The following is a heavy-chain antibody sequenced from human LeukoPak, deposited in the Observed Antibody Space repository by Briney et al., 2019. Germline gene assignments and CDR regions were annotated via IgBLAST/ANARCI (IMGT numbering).Heavy chain of an antibody. Sequence: SVKVSCKASGGTFSSYAISWVRQAPGQGLEWMGGIIPIFGTANYAQKFQGRVTITADESTSTAYMELSSLTSEDTAVYYCARGRWSATTATYYLDFWGQGTLVTVSS. V-gene: IGHV1-69*13. D-gene: IGHD3-22*01. CDR3: ARGRWSATTATYYLDF. CDR1: GGTFSSYA. J-gene: IGHJ4*02. CDR2: IIPIFGTA.